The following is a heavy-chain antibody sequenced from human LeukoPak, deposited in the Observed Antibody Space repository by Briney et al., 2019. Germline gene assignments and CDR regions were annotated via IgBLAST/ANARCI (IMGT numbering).Heavy chain of an antibody. V-gene: IGHV3-9*01. Sequence: GRSLRLSCAASGFTFDDYAMHWVRQAPGKGLEWVSGISWNSGSIGYADSVKGRFTISRDNAKNSLYLQMNSLRAEDTAVYYCAKDHFSRRVAAAGTIDYWGQGTLVTVSS. CDR2: ISWNSGSI. D-gene: IGHD6-13*01. J-gene: IGHJ4*02. CDR3: AKDHFSRRVAAAGTIDY. CDR1: GFTFDDYA.